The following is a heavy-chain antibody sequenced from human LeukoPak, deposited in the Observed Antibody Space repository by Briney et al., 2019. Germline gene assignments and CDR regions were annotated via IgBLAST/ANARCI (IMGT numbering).Heavy chain of an antibody. CDR3: ARVLVGPAQSGYSNWYFDL. J-gene: IGHJ2*01. CDR2: IKQDGSEK. V-gene: IGHV3-7*01. Sequence: GGSLRLSCEASGFTFSSYWMSWVRQAPGKGLEWVANIKQDGSEKYYADSMKGRFIISRDNAENSLYLEMKSLRAEDTAVYFRARVLVGPAQSGYSNWYFDLWGRGTLVTVSS. CDR1: GFTFSSYW. D-gene: IGHD3-3*01.